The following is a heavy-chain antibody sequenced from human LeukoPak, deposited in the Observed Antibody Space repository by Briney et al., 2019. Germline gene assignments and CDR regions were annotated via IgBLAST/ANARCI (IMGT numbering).Heavy chain of an antibody. CDR1: GFAFSSYG. CDR2: MSYDGSNK. Sequence: GGSLRLSCAASGFAFSSYGMHWVRQAPGKGLEWVAVMSYDGSNKYYADSVKGRFTISRDNAKNSLYLQMNSLRDEDTAVYYCARDLGSGSNYRYYYGMDVWGQGTTVTVSS. D-gene: IGHD1-26*01. CDR3: ARDLGSGSNYRYYYGMDV. V-gene: IGHV3-30*03. J-gene: IGHJ6*02.